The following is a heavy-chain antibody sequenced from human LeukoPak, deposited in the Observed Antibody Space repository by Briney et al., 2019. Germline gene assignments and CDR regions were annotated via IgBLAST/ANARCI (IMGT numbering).Heavy chain of an antibody. CDR1: GYTFTGYY. V-gene: IGHV1-2*06. J-gene: IGHJ4*02. CDR3: ARADTAVYFDY. Sequence: ASVKVSCKASGYTFTGYYMHWVRQAPGQGLEWMGRINPNSGGTNYAQRFQGRVTMTGDTSISTAYMELSRLRSDDTAVYYCARADTAVYFDYWGQGTLVTVSS. CDR2: INPNSGGT. D-gene: IGHD5-18*01.